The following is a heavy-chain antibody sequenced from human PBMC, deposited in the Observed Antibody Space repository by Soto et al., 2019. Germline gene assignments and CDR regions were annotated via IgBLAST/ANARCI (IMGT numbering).Heavy chain of an antibody. Sequence: ASVKVSCKASGYTFTSYDINWVRQATGQGLEWMGWMNPNSGNTGYAQKFQGRVTMSRNTSISTAYMELSSLRSEDTAVYYCARVYCSGGSCYPGAFDIWGQGTMVTVSS. CDR2: MNPNSGNT. CDR1: GYTFTSYD. CDR3: ARVYCSGGSCYPGAFDI. J-gene: IGHJ3*02. D-gene: IGHD2-15*01. V-gene: IGHV1-8*01.